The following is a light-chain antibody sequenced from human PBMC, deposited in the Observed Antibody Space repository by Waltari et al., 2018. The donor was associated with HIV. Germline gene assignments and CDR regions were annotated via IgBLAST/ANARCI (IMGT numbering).Light chain of an antibody. J-gene: IGLJ2*01. CDR2: EVS. CDR3: CAYAGSTTYVI. CDR1: CLDLGGCNL. Sequence: QSALTQPASVSGSPGQSITIPCTRTCLDLGGCNLVSWYQQHPGTAPNLMIYEVSKRPSGVSKRFSGSKSGNTASLTISGLQAEDEADYYCCAYAGSTTYVIFGGGTKLTVL. V-gene: IGLV2-23*02.